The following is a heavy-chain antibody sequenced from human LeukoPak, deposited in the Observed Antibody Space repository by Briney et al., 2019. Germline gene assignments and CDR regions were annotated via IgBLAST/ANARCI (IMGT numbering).Heavy chain of an antibody. CDR2: IRSDGSTI. D-gene: IGHD6-13*01. CDR3: ARDAAGASDM. J-gene: IGHJ3*02. CDR1: GFTFSSYW. V-gene: IGHV3-74*01. Sequence: GGSLRLSCAASGFTFSSYWMHWVRHAPGKGLVWVSHIRSDGSTINYADSVKGRFTISRDNAKNTLYLQMNSLRVEDTAVYYCARDAAGASDMWGQGTMVTVSS.